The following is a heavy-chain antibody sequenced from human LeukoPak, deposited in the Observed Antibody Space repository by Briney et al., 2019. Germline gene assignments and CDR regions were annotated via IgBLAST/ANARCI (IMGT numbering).Heavy chain of an antibody. V-gene: IGHV3-11*06. Sequence: GGSLRLSCAASGFTFSDYYMSWIRQAPGKGLEWVSYISSSSSYTNYADSVKGRFTISRDNAKNTLYLQMNSLRAEDTAVYYCVSSLGGNDNWGQGTLVTVSS. CDR1: GFTFSDYY. CDR2: ISSSSSYT. J-gene: IGHJ4*02. CDR3: VSSLGGNDN.